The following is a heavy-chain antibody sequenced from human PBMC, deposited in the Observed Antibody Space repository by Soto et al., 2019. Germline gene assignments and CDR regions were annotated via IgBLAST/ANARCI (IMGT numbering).Heavy chain of an antibody. D-gene: IGHD5-18*01. CDR2: ISSSSSYI. CDR1: GFTFSSYS. V-gene: IGHV3-21*01. CDR3: ARGNGDTAMGSHYCCLDL. Sequence: GGSLRLSCAASGFTFSSYSMNWVRQAPGKGLEWVSSISSSSSYIYYADSVKGRFTISRDNAKNSLYLQMNSLRAEDTAVYYCARGNGDTAMGSHYCCLDLCGRGTMGTASS. J-gene: IGHJ2*01.